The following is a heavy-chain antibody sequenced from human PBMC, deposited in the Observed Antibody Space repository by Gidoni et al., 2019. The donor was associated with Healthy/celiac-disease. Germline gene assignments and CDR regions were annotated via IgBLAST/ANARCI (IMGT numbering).Heavy chain of an antibody. Sequence: GLEWIGWISAYNGNTNYAQKLQGRVTMTTDTSTSTAYMELRSLRSDDTAVYYCARDLYGSGSYYSSITHDAFDIWGQGTMVTVSS. J-gene: IGHJ3*02. CDR2: ISAYNGNT. V-gene: IGHV1-18*01. D-gene: IGHD3-10*01. CDR3: ARDLYGSGSYYSSITHDAFDI.